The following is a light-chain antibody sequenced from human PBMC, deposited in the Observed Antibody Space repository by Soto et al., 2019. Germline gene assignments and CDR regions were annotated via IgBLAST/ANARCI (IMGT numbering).Light chain of an antibody. Sequence: ENVVTMSPGALSLSPEERATLSCRASQSVYSSHLAWYRQKPGQVPRLLIYDASSRATGIPDRFSGSGFGTDFTLTISSLEPEDFAVYYSQQRSNWPLPSGGGTKVDIK. V-gene: IGKV3D-20*02. J-gene: IGKJ4*01. CDR1: QSVYSSH. CDR3: QQRSNWPLP. CDR2: DAS.